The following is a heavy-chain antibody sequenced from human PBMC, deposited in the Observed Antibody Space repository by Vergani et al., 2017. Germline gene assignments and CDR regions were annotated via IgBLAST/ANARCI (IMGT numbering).Heavy chain of an antibody. CDR2: IYYSGST. Sequence: QVQLQESGPGLVKPSETLSLTCTVSGGSISSYYWSWIRQHPGKGLEWIGYIYYSGSTYYNPSLKSRVTISVDTSKNQFSLKLSSVTAADTAVYYCARDSVMRSFYMDVWGKGTTVTVSS. V-gene: IGHV4-59*06. D-gene: IGHD3-16*01. CDR3: ARDSVMRSFYMDV. CDR1: GGSISSYY. J-gene: IGHJ6*03.